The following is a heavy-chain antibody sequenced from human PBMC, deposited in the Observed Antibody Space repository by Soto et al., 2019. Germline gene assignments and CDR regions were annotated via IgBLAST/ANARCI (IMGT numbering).Heavy chain of an antibody. CDR1: GSSFSSGAYY. CDR3: AREDYDILTGYYTHWFDP. CDR2: IYYSGST. V-gene: IGHV4-31*03. J-gene: IGHJ5*02. D-gene: IGHD3-9*01. Sequence: PSETLSLTCTLSGSSFSSGAYYWSWIRQHPGKGLEWIGYIYYSGSTYYNPSLKSRVTISVDTSKNQFSLKLSSVTAADTAVYYCAREDYDILTGYYTHWFDPWGQGTLVTVSS.